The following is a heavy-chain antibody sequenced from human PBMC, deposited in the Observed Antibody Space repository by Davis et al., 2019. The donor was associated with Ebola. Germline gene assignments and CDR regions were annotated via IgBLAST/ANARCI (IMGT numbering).Heavy chain of an antibody. J-gene: IGHJ3*02. V-gene: IGHV4-59*11. CDR3: ARDPTYSSSSDDAFDI. D-gene: IGHD6-6*01. Sequence: MPSETLSLTCAVYGGSISSHYWSWIRQPPGKGLEWIGYVYYSGSTNYNPSHKSRVTISVDSSKNQFSLQLNSVTPEDTAVYYCARDPTYSSSSDDAFDIWGQGTMVTVSS. CDR1: GGSISSHY. CDR2: VYYSGST.